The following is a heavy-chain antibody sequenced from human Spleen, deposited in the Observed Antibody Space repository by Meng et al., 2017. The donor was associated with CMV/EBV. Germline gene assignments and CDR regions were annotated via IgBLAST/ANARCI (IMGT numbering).Heavy chain of an antibody. J-gene: IGHJ3*02. V-gene: IGHV3-48*04. D-gene: IGHD6-13*01. Sequence: GESLKISCAASGFTLSSYSMNWVRQAPGKGLEWVSYISSSASTIYYADSVKGRFTVSRDNAKNSLSLQMNSLRAEDTAIHYCARVYSSSWGGAFDIWGQGTMVTVSS. CDR2: ISSSASTI. CDR3: ARVYSSSWGGAFDI. CDR1: GFTLSSYS.